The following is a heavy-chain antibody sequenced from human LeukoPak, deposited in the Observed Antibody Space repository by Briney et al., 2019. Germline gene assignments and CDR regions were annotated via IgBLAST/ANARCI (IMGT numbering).Heavy chain of an antibody. CDR2: IRSKAYGGTT. CDR1: GFTFGDYA. Sequence: GGSLRLSCTASGFTFGDYAMSWVRQTPGKGLEWVGFIRSKAYGGTTEYAASVKGRFTISRDDSKSIAYLQMNSLKTEDTAVYYCTRDRSWFGELHNWFDPWGQGTLVTVSS. D-gene: IGHD3-10*01. V-gene: IGHV3-49*04. CDR3: TRDRSWFGELHNWFDP. J-gene: IGHJ5*02.